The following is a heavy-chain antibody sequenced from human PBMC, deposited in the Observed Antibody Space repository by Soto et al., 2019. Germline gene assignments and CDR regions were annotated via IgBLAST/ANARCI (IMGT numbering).Heavy chain of an antibody. V-gene: IGHV4-4*02. CDR2: IYHSGST. Sequence: QVQLQESGPGLVKPSGTLSLTCAVSGGSISSSNWWSWVRQPPGKGLEWIGEIYHSGSTNYNPSLKSRVTGSVDKSKEQFSLKLSSVTAADAAVYYCARRLRITQPRTGYFELWGRGTLGTVSS. D-gene: IGHD3-3*01. CDR1: GGSISSSNW. J-gene: IGHJ2*01. CDR3: ARRLRITQPRTGYFEL.